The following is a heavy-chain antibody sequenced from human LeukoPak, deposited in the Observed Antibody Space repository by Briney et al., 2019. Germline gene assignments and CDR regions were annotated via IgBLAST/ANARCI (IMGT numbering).Heavy chain of an antibody. CDR2: IIPIFGIA. J-gene: IGHJ4*02. CDR1: GGTFSSFA. V-gene: IGHV1-69*04. Sequence: GASVKVSCKASGGTFSSFAISWVRQAPGQGLEWMGRIIPIFGIANYAQKFQDRVTITADRSTSTAYMELSSLRSEDTAVYYCARDGGYCSSASCYKYFDYWGQGTLVTVSP. CDR3: ARDGGYCSSASCYKYFDY. D-gene: IGHD2-2*02.